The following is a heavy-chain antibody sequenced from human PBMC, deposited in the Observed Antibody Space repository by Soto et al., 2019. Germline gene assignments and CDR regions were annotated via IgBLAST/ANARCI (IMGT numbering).Heavy chain of an antibody. CDR3: AKDMGGSYPHYYYYYGMDV. J-gene: IGHJ6*02. CDR1: GFTFDDYA. Sequence: GGSLRLSCAASGFTFDDYAMHWVRQAPGKGLEWVSGISWNSGSIGYADSVKGRFTISRDNAKNSLYLQMNSLRAEDTALYYCAKDMGGSYPHYYYYYGMDVWGQGTTVTVSS. D-gene: IGHD1-26*01. V-gene: IGHV3-9*01. CDR2: ISWNSGSI.